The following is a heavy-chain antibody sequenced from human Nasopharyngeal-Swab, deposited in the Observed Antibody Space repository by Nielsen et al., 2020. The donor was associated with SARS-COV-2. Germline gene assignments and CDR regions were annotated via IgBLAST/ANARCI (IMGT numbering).Heavy chain of an antibody. V-gene: IGHV3-30-3*01. D-gene: IGHD5-12*01. J-gene: IGHJ6*03. CDR2: ISYDGSNK. CDR3: ARDRNPVGYSGYGQYYYMDV. Sequence: GGSLRLSCAASGFTFSSYAMHWVRQAPGKGLEWVAVISYDGSNKYYADSVKGRFTISRDNSKNTLYLQMNSLRAEDTAVYYCARDRNPVGYSGYGQYYYMDVWGKGTTVPVSS. CDR1: GFTFSSYA.